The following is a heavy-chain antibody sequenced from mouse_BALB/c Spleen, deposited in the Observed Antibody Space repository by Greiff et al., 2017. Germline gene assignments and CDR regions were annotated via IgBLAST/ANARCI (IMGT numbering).Heavy chain of an antibody. CDR2: ISSGGSYT. Sequence: EVQRVESGGGLVKPGGSLKLSCAASGFTFSSYAMSWVRQSPEKRLEWVAEISSGGSYTYYPDTVTGRFTISRDNAKNTLYLEMSSLRSEDTAMYYCARGRATGNYYAMDDWGQGTSVTVSS. J-gene: IGHJ4*01. V-gene: IGHV5-9-4*01. D-gene: IGHD4-1*01. CDR3: ARGRATGNYYAMDD. CDR1: GFTFSSYA.